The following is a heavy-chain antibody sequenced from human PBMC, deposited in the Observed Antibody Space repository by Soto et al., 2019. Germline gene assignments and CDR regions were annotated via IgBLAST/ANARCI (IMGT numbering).Heavy chain of an antibody. D-gene: IGHD3-9*01. Sequence: SGPTLVNPTQTLTLTCTFCGFSLSTSGVNVGWIRQPPGRALEWLALIYWDDDNRYSPSLKSRLTITKDTSKNQVVLTMTNMDPVDTATYYCAHSRLVRAPFDYWGQGTLVTVSS. CDR2: IYWDDDN. J-gene: IGHJ4*02. CDR3: AHSRLVRAPFDY. V-gene: IGHV2-5*02. CDR1: GFSLSTSGVN.